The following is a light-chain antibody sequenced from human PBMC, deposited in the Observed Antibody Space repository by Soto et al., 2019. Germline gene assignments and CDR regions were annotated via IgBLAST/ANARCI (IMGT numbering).Light chain of an antibody. CDR1: QAISNY. Sequence: DIQMTQSPSSLSASVGDRVTITCRASQAISNYLAWYQQKPGKVPKLLIYAASTLQSGVPSRFSGSGSGTDFTVTISSLQPEDVASYYCQKYNSAPWTFGKGTKVEIK. CDR3: QKYNSAPWT. V-gene: IGKV1-27*01. CDR2: AAS. J-gene: IGKJ1*01.